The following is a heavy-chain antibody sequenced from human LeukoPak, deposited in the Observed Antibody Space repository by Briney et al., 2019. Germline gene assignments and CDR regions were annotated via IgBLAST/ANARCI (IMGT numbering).Heavy chain of an antibody. Sequence: GRSLRLSCAASGFTFSSYGMHWVRQAPGKGLEWVVVISYDGSNKYYADSVKGRFTISRDNSKNTLYLQMNSLRAEDTAVYYCAKDQGNTANLDYWGQGTLVTVSS. J-gene: IGHJ4*02. CDR2: ISYDGSNK. V-gene: IGHV3-30*18. CDR1: GFTFSSYG. CDR3: AKDQGNTANLDY. D-gene: IGHD5-18*01.